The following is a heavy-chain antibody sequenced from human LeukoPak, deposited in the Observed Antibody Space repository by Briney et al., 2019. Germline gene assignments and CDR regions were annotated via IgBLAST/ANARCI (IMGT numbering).Heavy chain of an antibody. CDR3: ARDLAWGGY. Sequence: GGSLRLSCAASGFTFNSYAMSWVRQAPGKGLEWVSGISGSGDTIYYADSVKGRFTISRDNSKNTLYLQMNSLRAEDTAVYYCARDLAWGGYWGQGTLVTVSS. D-gene: IGHD7-27*01. CDR1: GFTFNSYA. V-gene: IGHV3-23*01. CDR2: ISGSGDTI. J-gene: IGHJ4*02.